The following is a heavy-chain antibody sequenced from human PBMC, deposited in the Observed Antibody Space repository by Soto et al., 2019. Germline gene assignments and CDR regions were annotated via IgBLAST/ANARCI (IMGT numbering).Heavy chain of an antibody. D-gene: IGHD3-16*01. V-gene: IGHV2-5*02. Sequence: QITLKESGPALVKPTQTLTLTCTFSGFSLSTSGVGVGWIRQPPGEALEWLALIYWDDYKHFSPSLESRLTTTKDPSKNQVGLPRTTMDPVDTATYFCVHKGGGDRILDYWGQGTLVTVSS. CDR3: VHKGGGDRILDY. J-gene: IGHJ4*02. CDR2: IYWDDYK. CDR1: GFSLSTSGVG.